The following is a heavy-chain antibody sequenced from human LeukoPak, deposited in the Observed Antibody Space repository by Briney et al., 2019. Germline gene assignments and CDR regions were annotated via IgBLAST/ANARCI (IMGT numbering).Heavy chain of an antibody. CDR3: ARQTRDIVVVVATFSWFDP. CDR1: GGSISSSSYY. Sequence: SETLSLTCTVSGGSISSSSYYWGWIRQPPGKGLEWIGSIYYSGSTYYNPSLKSRVTISVDTSKNQFSLKLSSVTAADTAVYYCARQTRDIVVVVATFSWFDPWGQGTLVTVSS. D-gene: IGHD2-15*01. V-gene: IGHV4-39*01. J-gene: IGHJ5*02. CDR2: IYYSGST.